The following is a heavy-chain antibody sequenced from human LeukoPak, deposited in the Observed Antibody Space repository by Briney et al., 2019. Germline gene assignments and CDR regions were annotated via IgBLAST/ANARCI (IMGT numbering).Heavy chain of an antibody. CDR2: IHYSGST. V-gene: IGHV4-61*01. Sequence: SSETLSLTCNVSGDSLSCRGSCFWSWIRQPPGKGLEWIGYIHYSGSTNYNPSLKSRVTISVDTSKNQFSLKLRSVTAADTAVYYCATFDKLGVRAFDIWGQGTMVTVSS. D-gene: IGHD7-27*01. J-gene: IGHJ3*02. CDR3: ATFDKLGVRAFDI. CDR1: GDSLSCRGSCF.